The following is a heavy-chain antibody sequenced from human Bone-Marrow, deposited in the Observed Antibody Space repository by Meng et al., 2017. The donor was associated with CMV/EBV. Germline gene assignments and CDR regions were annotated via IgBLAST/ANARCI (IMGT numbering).Heavy chain of an antibody. CDR1: GFTFSRFS. J-gene: IGHJ6*02. CDR2: ISSSSRTK. Sequence: ESLKISCAASGFTFSRFSMNWVRQAPGKGLEWVSYISSSSRTKYYADSVKGRFTISRDNAKNSLYLQMNNLRAEDTAVYYCARNRGSTMFGVVSEGDYYGMDVWGQGTTVTVSS. CDR3: ARNRGSTMFGVVSEGDYYGMDV. D-gene: IGHD3-3*01. V-gene: IGHV3-48*04.